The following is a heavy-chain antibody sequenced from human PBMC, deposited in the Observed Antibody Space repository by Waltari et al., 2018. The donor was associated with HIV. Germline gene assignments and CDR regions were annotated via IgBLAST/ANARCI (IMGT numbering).Heavy chain of an antibody. Sequence: EVQLVESGGGPVKPGGSLRLSCAAFGFTFSDYSMNWVRQAPGEGLEWVSSISNSGKFVYFRDSLKGRFPISSDNAKDSLFLQMNSLRSEDTSVYYCAGDSRETSWSLNWFDPWGQGTLVTVSS. V-gene: IGHV3-21*01. D-gene: IGHD2-2*01. CDR2: ISNSGKFV. CDR3: AGDSRETSWSLNWFDP. CDR1: GFTFSDYS. J-gene: IGHJ5*02.